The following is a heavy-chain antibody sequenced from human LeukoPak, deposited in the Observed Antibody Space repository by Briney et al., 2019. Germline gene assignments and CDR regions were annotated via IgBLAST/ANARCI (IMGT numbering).Heavy chain of an antibody. CDR1: GNTFTNYG. D-gene: IGHD6-13*01. Sequence: GASEKVSCKASGNTFTNYGFSWVRQAPGQGLEWMGWISAYNGNTNYTQKLQGRVTMTTDAPTSTAYMELRSLRSDDTAVYYCARGAREQQPDYYHGLDVWGQGTTVTVSS. CDR3: ARGAREQQPDYYHGLDV. V-gene: IGHV1-18*01. CDR2: ISAYNGNT. J-gene: IGHJ6*02.